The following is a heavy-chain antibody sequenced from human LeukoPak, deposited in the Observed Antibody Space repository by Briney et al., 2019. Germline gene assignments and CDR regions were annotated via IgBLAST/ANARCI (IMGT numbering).Heavy chain of an antibody. J-gene: IGHJ4*02. V-gene: IGHV3-21*01. CDR2: ISSSSSYI. CDR1: GFTFSSYA. D-gene: IGHD6-13*01. Sequence: GGSLRLSCAASGFTFSSYAMHWVRQAPGKGLEWVSSISSSSSYIYYADSVKGRFTISRDNAKNSLYLQMNSLGAEDTAVYYCARDRGYQQLGYWGQGTLVTVSS. CDR3: ARDRGYQQLGY.